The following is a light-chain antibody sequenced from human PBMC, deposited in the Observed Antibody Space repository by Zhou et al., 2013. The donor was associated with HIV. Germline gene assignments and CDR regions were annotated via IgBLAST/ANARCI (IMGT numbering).Light chain of an antibody. J-gene: IGKJ2*03. V-gene: IGKV1-13*02. CDR3: QQYYSAPYS. CDR1: QGISRA. Sequence: AIQLTQSPSSLSASVRDRVTITCRASQGISRALAWYQQKPGKAPKLLIYDASTLETGVPSRFSGSGSGTDYTLTISSLQPEDFATYYCQQYYSAPYSFGQGTKLEIK. CDR2: DAS.